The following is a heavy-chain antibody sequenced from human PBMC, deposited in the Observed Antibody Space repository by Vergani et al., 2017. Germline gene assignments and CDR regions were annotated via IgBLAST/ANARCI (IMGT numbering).Heavy chain of an antibody. CDR1: GGSISSYY. D-gene: IGHD6-13*01. Sequence: QVQLQESGPRLVKPSETLSLTCTVSGGSISSYYWSCIRQPPGEGLEWIGYIYYSGSPNYNPSLKSRVTISVDTSKNQFSLKLSSVTAADTAVYYCARSGTRDSSWYYYYDGMDVWGQGTTVTVSS. V-gene: IGHV4-59*01. CDR2: IYYSGSP. CDR3: ARSGTRDSSWYYYYDGMDV. J-gene: IGHJ6*02.